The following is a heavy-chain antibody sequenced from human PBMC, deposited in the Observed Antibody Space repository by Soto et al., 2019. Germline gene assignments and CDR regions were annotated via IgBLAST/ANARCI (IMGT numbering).Heavy chain of an antibody. V-gene: IGHV4-59*01. J-gene: IGHJ5*01. CDR3: ARDPGGFWSGSYIYNWFDS. CDR2: IYYSGIT. D-gene: IGHD3-3*01. Sequence: SETLSLTCTVSGGSISSYYWSWIRQPPGKGLEWIGYIYYSGITNYTPSLKSRVTISVDTSKNQFSLKLSSVTAADTAVYYCARDPGGFWSGSYIYNWFDSWGQGTLVTVSS. CDR1: GGSISSYY.